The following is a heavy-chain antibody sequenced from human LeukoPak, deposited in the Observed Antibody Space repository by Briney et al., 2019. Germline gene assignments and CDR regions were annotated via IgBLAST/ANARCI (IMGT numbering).Heavy chain of an antibody. CDR2: ISGSGGST. CDR1: GFTFSSYG. D-gene: IGHD5-18*01. Sequence: GGSLRLSCAASGFTFSSYGMSWVRQAPGKGLEWVSAISGSGGSTYYADSVKGRFTISRDNAKNSLYLQMNSLRAEDTAVYYCARADWDTAMIDYWGQGALVTVSS. V-gene: IGHV3-23*01. CDR3: ARADWDTAMIDY. J-gene: IGHJ4*02.